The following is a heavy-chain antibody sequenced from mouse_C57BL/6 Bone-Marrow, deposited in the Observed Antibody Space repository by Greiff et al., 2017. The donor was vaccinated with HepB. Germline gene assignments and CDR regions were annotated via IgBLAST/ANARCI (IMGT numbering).Heavy chain of an antibody. CDR1: GFTFSDYG. V-gene: IGHV5-17*01. D-gene: IGHD1-1*01. CDR3: ARAGLLRSPGGFAY. CDR2: ISSGSSTI. J-gene: IGHJ3*01. Sequence: EVKLMESGGGLVKPGGSLKLSCAASGFTFSDYGMHWVRQAPEKGLEWVAYISSGSSTIYYADTVKGRFTISRDNAKNTLFLQMTSLRSEDTAMYYCARAGLLRSPGGFAYWGQGTLVTVSA.